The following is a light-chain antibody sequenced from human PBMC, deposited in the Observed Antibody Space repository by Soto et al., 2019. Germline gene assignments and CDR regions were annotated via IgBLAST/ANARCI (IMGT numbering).Light chain of an antibody. CDR2: DVT. CDR1: SSDVGGYIY. Sequence: QSLLTQPASVSGSPVQSITISCTGTSSDVGGYIYVSWYQQHPGKAPKLMIYDVTSRPSGVSYRFSGSKSGNTASLTISGLQAEDEADYYCSSYTTSSSYVFGTGTKVTVL. J-gene: IGLJ1*01. CDR3: SSYTTSSSYV. V-gene: IGLV2-14*01.